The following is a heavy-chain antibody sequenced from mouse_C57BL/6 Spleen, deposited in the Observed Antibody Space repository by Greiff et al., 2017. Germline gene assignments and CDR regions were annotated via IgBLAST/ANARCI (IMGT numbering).Heavy chain of an antibody. CDR1: GFSFNTYA. CDR3: VRQRITRFDY. D-gene: IGHD2-4*01. J-gene: IGHJ2*01. CDR2: IRSKSNNYAT. Sequence: EVQLVESGGGLVQPKGSLNLSCAASGFSFNTYAMNWVRQAPGKGLEWVARIRSKSNNYATYYADSVKDRFTISRDDSESMLYRQINNLKTEDTAMYYCVRQRITRFDYWGQGTTLTVSS. V-gene: IGHV10-1*01.